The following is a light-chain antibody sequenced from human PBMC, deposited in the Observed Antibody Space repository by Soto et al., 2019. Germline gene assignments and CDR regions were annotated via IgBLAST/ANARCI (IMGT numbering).Light chain of an antibody. CDR1: QSVSSS. V-gene: IGKV3-11*01. CDR2: DAS. Sequence: EIVLTQSPDTLSLSPGERATLSCRASQSVSSSLAWYQQKPGQAPRLLIYDASNRATGSPARFSGSGSGTDCTLTISSLEPEDFAVYYCQQRSNWPPEVTFGPGTKVDIK. CDR3: QQRSNWPPEVT. J-gene: IGKJ3*01.